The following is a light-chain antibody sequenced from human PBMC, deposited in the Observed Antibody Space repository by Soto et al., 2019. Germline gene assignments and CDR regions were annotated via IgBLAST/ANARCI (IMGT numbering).Light chain of an antibody. J-gene: IGKJ1*01. CDR3: QQCSSFPWT. CDR2: WAS. V-gene: IGKV1-5*03. CDR1: ENIGSW. Sequence: DIQMTQSPSTLSASAGDRVTITCRASENIGSWLAWYQQRPGKAPDLLIYWASALESGVPPRFSGSGSGTEFTLTISSLQPDDFATYYCQQCSSFPWTFGQGTKVDI.